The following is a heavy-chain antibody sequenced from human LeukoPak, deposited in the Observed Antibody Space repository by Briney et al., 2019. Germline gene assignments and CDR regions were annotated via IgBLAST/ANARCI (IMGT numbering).Heavy chain of an antibody. V-gene: IGHV4-39*07. Sequence: SETLSLTCTVSGDSIRSSDYFWVWIRQPPGKGLEWIGSIHYSRGIYYNPSLKSRVTLSVDTSKNQFSLKLSSVTAADTAVYYCARVYYYDSSGYWDYYYYMDVWGKGTTVTVSS. CDR2: IHYSRGI. J-gene: IGHJ6*03. D-gene: IGHD3-22*01. CDR1: GDSIRSSDYF. CDR3: ARVYYYDSSGYWDYYYYMDV.